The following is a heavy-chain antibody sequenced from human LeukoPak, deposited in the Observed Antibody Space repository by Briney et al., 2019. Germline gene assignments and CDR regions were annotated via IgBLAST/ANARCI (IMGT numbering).Heavy chain of an antibody. V-gene: IGHV1-2*02. J-gene: IGHJ1*01. CDR2: IDPYTGNT. CDR3: AREYSASEH. D-gene: IGHD5-12*01. Sequence: ASVKVSCKASGYNFVGYYLHWVRQAPGQGLEWMAWIDPYTGNTHYAQKFQGRITVTRDTSLSTTYLELNWLTSDDTALYYCAREYSASEHWGQGTLVTVSS. CDR1: GYNFVGYY.